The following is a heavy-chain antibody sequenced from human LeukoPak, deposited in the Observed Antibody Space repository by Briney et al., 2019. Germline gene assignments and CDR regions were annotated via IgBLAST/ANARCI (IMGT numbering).Heavy chain of an antibody. J-gene: IGHJ6*03. V-gene: IGHV3-21*01. Sequence: GGSLRLSCAASGFTFSSYSMNWVRQAPGKGLEWVSSISSSSSHIYYADSVKGRFTISRDNAKNSLYLQMNSLRAEDTAVYYCARVFDYYYMDVWGKGTTVTVSS. CDR1: GFTFSSYS. D-gene: IGHD3-3*01. CDR2: ISSSSSHI. CDR3: ARVFDYYYMDV.